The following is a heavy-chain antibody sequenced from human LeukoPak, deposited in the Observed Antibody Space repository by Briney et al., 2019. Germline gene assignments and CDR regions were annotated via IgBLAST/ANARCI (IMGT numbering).Heavy chain of an antibody. CDR1: GFTFSDYY. D-gene: IGHD2-2*01. CDR2: ISSSGSTI. V-gene: IGHV3-11*04. J-gene: IGHJ3*02. CDR3: ARPHGYCSSTSCYRFAFDI. Sequence: GGSLRLSCAASGFTFSDYYMSWIRQAPGKGLEWVSYISSSGSTIYYADSVKGRFTISRDNAKNSLYLQMNSLRAEDTAVYYCARPHGYCSSTSCYRFAFDIWGQGTMVTVSS.